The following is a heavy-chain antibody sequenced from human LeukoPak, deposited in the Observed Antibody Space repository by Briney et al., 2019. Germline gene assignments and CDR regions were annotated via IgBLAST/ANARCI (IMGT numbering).Heavy chain of an antibody. D-gene: IGHD3-22*01. CDR3: AGHYYDSSGYYYDY. CDR1: GGSISSYY. CDR2: IYYSGST. Sequence: SETLSLTCTVSGGSISSYYWSWIRQPPGKGLEWIGYIYYSGSTNYNPSLKSRVTIPVDTSKNQFSLKLSSVTAADTAVYYCAGHYYDSSGYYYDYWGQGTLVTVSS. J-gene: IGHJ4*02. V-gene: IGHV4-59*01.